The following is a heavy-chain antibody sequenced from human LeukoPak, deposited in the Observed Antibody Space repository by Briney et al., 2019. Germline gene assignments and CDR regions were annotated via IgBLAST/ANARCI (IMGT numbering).Heavy chain of an antibody. Sequence: GGSLRLSCAAPGFIFSSHAMSWVRQAPGKGLEWVSAISGSVGSTHYADSVKGRFTISRDNSKNTVCLQINSLRAEDTAVYYCAKLKSIAVAGYFDYWGQGTLVTVSS. CDR1: GFIFSSHA. D-gene: IGHD6-19*01. CDR2: ISGSVGST. J-gene: IGHJ4*02. CDR3: AKLKSIAVAGYFDY. V-gene: IGHV3-23*01.